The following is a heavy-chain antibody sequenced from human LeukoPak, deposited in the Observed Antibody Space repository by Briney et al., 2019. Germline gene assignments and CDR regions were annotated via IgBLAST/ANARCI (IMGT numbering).Heavy chain of an antibody. CDR3: ASPLGYYGRG. V-gene: IGHV4-34*01. J-gene: IGHJ6*04. CDR2: INHSGST. Sequence: SETLSVTCAVYGGSFSGYYWSWIRQPPGKGLEWIGEINHSGSTNYNPSLKSRVTISVDTSKNQFSLKLSSVTAADTAVYYCASPLGYYGRGWGKGTTVTVSS. D-gene: IGHD3-10*02. CDR1: GGSFSGYY.